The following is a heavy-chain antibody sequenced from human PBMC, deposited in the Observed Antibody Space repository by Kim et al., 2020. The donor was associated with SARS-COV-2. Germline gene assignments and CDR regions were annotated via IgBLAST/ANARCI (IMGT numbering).Heavy chain of an antibody. J-gene: IGHJ6*02. CDR2: TYYRSKWYN. V-gene: IGHV6-1*01. D-gene: IGHD6-19*01. CDR1: GDSVSSNSAA. CDR3: ARDLSVAVAGSDFLYYYYGMDV. Sequence: SQTLSLTCAISGDSVSSNSAAWNWIRQSPSRGLEWLGRTYYRSKWYNDYAVSVKSRITINPDTSKNQFSLQLNSVTPEDTAVYYCARDLSVAVAGSDFLYYYYGMDVWGQGTTVTVSS.